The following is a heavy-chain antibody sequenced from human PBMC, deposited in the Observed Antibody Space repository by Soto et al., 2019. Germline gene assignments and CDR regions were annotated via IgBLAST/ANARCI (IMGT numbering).Heavy chain of an antibody. V-gene: IGHV4-39*01. J-gene: IGHJ4*02. CDR2: IYYTERT. Sequence: QLQLQESGPGLVKPSETLSLTCTVSGGSISSTSYYWGWIRQPPGKGLEWIGSIYYTERTYYNPSLKSRVPISVHQAKDQFSLQLSSVTDPDKAVYHGERFGGIVVVTPFDCWGQGSLVTVSS. CDR1: GGSISSTSYY. CDR3: ERFGGIVVVTPFDC. D-gene: IGHD2-21*02.